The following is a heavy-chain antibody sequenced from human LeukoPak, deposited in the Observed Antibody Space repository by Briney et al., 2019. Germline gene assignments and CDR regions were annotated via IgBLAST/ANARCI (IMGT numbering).Heavy chain of an antibody. Sequence: PGGSLRLSCAASGFTFSSYSMNWVRQAPGKGLEWVSSISSSSSYIYYADSVKGRFTISRDNAKNSLYLQMNSLRAEDTAVYYCASRSAVAATQVFDYWGQGTLVTVSS. CDR1: GFTFSSYS. CDR2: ISSSSSYI. V-gene: IGHV3-21*01. CDR3: ASRSAVAATQVFDY. J-gene: IGHJ4*02. D-gene: IGHD2-15*01.